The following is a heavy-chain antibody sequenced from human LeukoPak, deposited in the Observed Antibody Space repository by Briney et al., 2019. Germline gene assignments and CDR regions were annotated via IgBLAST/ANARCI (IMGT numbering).Heavy chain of an antibody. Sequence: ASVNVSCKASVYTFTGYYMHWVRQAPGQGLEWMGWINPNSGGTNYAQKFQGRVTMTRDTSISTAYMELSRLRSDDTAVYYCARVGPGTVVTGNYDYWGQGTLVTVSS. CDR3: ARVGPGTVVTGNYDY. D-gene: IGHD4-23*01. CDR2: INPNSGGT. CDR1: VYTFTGYY. J-gene: IGHJ4*02. V-gene: IGHV1-2*02.